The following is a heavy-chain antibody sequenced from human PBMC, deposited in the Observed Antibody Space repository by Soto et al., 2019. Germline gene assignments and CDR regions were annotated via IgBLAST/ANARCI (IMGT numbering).Heavy chain of an antibody. D-gene: IGHD6-13*01. Sequence: XETLSLTCTVAGGSISSSSYYWGWIRQPPGKGLEWIGSIYYSGSTYYNPSLKSRVTISVDTSKNQFSLKLSSVTAADTAVYYCARGPRDSSSWYYYYYGMDVWGQGPTVTVSS. V-gene: IGHV4-39*01. J-gene: IGHJ6*02. CDR1: GGSISSSSYY. CDR3: ARGPRDSSSWYYYYYGMDV. CDR2: IYYSGST.